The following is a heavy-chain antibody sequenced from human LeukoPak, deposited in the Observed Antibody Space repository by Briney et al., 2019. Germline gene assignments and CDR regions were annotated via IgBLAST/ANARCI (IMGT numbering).Heavy chain of an antibody. CDR3: ARGDLLTGYYIYGY. J-gene: IGHJ4*02. D-gene: IGHD3-9*01. CDR1: GGSISSYY. V-gene: IGHV4-59*01. Sequence: SETLSLTCTVSGGSISSYYWSWIRQPPGKGLEWIGYIYYSGSTNHNPSLKSRVTISVDTSKNQFSLKLSSVTAADTAVYYCARGDLLTGYYIYGYWGQGTLVTVSS. CDR2: IYYSGST.